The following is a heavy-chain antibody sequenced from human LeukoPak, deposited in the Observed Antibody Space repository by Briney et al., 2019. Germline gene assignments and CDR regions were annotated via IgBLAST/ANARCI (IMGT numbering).Heavy chain of an antibody. J-gene: IGHJ3*02. CDR3: AKGLLPLERYSGYHGDAFDI. CDR2: FSGGGGST. D-gene: IGHD5-12*01. CDR1: GFIFSSYA. Sequence: GASLRLSCAAAGFIFSSYAMSLVRQAPGKGLGWVSAFSGGGGSTYYADSVKGRFTISRDNSKNTLYLQMNSLRAEDTAVYYCAKGLLPLERYSGYHGDAFDIWGQGTMVTVSS. V-gene: IGHV3-23*01.